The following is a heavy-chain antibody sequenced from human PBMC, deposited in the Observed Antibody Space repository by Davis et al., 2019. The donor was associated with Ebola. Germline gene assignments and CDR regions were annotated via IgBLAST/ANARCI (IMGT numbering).Heavy chain of an antibody. CDR3: AKDRGYSSGSGTYPVF. CDR1: GFTFNEYG. CDR2: IPYDGTYK. D-gene: IGHD3-10*01. V-gene: IGHV3-30*18. J-gene: IGHJ4*02. Sequence: GGSLRLSCAASGFTFNEYGMHWVRQAPGKGLEWVAVIPYDGTYKFYADFVRGRFSISRDNSKNTLYLQINSLGSEDTAVYYCAKDRGYSSGSGTYPVFWGQGTLVTVSS.